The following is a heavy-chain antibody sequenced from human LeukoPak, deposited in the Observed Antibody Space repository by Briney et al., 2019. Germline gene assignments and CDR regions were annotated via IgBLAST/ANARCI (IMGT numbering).Heavy chain of an antibody. D-gene: IGHD3-16*01. CDR2: ISFDGNIK. V-gene: IGHV3-30-3*01. Sequence: GGSLRLSCAASGYSFSNFAMHWVRQAPGKGLEWVAVISFDGNIKYYADSVKGRFTISRDNSKNTLYVQMNSLRSEDTAVYYCARDGGEDAFDVWGQGTMVTVSS. CDR1: GYSFSNFA. J-gene: IGHJ3*01. CDR3: ARDGGEDAFDV.